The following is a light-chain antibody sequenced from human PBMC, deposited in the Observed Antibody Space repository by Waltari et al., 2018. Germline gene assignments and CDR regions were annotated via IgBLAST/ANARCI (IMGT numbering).Light chain of an antibody. Sequence: QLVLTQSPSASASLGASVKLTCTLTGEYSAYTIAWHQRQPEKGPRYLMNVNSDGSHGKADGFPERFSGSSAGAERYLIISRLQSDDEADYFCQTWGMNIQVFGGGTRLTVL. CDR1: GEYSAYT. CDR2: VNSDGSH. J-gene: IGLJ3*02. V-gene: IGLV4-69*01. CDR3: QTWGMNIQV.